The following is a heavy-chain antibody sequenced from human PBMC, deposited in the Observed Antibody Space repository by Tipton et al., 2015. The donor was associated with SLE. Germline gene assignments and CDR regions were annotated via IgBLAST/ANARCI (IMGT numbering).Heavy chain of an antibody. J-gene: IGHJ6*02. Sequence: TLSLTCTVSGGSISSSSYYWGWIRQPPGKGLEWIGSIYYSGSTYYNPSLKSRVTISVDTSKNQFSLKLSSVTAADTAVYYCARLRISGVLTGSYEYGMDVWGQGTAVTVSS. CDR1: GGSISSSSYY. V-gene: IGHV4-39*07. CDR3: ARLRISGVLTGSYEYGMDV. CDR2: IYYSGST. D-gene: IGHD3-3*01.